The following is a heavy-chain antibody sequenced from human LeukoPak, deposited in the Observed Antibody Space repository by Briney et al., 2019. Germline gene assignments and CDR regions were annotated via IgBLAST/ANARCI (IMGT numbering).Heavy chain of an antibody. V-gene: IGHV4-34*01. D-gene: IGHD3-10*01. Sequence: SETLSLTCAVYGGSFSGYYWSWIRQPPGKGLEWIGEINHSGSTNYNPSLKSRVTISVDTSKNQFSLKLSSVTAADTAVYYCARRNLLLWFGEFPSYFDYWGQGTLVTVSS. J-gene: IGHJ4*02. CDR1: GGSFSGYY. CDR2: INHSGST. CDR3: ARRNLLLWFGEFPSYFDY.